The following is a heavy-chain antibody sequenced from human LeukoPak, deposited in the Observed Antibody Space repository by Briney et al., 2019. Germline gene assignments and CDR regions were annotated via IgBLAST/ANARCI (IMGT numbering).Heavy chain of an antibody. V-gene: IGHV3-9*01. CDR2: ISWNSGTI. J-gene: IGHJ4*02. CDR1: GFTFDDYA. CDR3: AREGWYYYDSSGRNRGYFDY. D-gene: IGHD3-22*01. Sequence: PGRSLRLSCAASGFTFDDYAMHWVRQAPGKGLEWVSGISWNSGTIDYADSVKGRFTISRDNAKNSLYLQMNSLTAEDTAVYYCAREGWYYYDSSGRNRGYFDYWGQGTLVTVSS.